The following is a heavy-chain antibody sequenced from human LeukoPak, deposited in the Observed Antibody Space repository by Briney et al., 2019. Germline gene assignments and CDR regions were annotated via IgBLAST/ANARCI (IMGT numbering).Heavy chain of an antibody. V-gene: IGHV1-18*01. Sequence: ASVKVSCKASGYTFTNYGISWVRQAPGQGLEWMGYIITYNGNTNYAQKLQGRVTMTTDTSTSTVYMELRSLRSDDTAVYYCARDTKRSRARWENLGFDPWGQGTLVTVSS. CDR3: ARDTKRSRARWENLGFDP. CDR2: IITYNGNT. D-gene: IGHD1-26*01. J-gene: IGHJ5*02. CDR1: GYTFTNYG.